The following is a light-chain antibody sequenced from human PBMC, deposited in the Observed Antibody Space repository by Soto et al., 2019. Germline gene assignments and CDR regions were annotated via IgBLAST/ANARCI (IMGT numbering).Light chain of an antibody. CDR1: QSVSSY. J-gene: IGKJ1*01. V-gene: IGKV3-15*01. Sequence: ENVMTQSPATLSVSPGERATLYCRASQSVSSYLAWYQQNPGQAPRLLIYDASTRATGIPARFSGRGSGTEFTLTISILHSEDLAVYYCQKYDDWPETFGQGAKVDIK. CDR3: QKYDDWPET. CDR2: DAS.